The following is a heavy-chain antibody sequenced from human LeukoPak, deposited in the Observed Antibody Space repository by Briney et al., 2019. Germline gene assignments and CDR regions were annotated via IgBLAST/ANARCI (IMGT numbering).Heavy chain of an antibody. D-gene: IGHD1-26*01. J-gene: IGHJ4*02. CDR1: GFTFSSYG. Sequence: PGRSLRLSCAASGFTFSSYGMHWVRQAPGKGLEWVAVISYDGSNKYYADSVKGRFTISRDNSKNTLYLQMNSLRAEDTAVYYCAKDRGWVWELDYWGQGALVTVSS. V-gene: IGHV3-30*18. CDR2: ISYDGSNK. CDR3: AKDRGWVWELDY.